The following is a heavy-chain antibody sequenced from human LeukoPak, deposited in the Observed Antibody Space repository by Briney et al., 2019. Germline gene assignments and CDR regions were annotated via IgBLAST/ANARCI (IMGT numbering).Heavy chain of an antibody. CDR1: GGSFSGYN. Sequence: SETLSLTCAVYGGSFSGYNWSWIRQPPRKGLEWMGEINHSGRSNCNPSLRSRVNISVHPFKRQFSLQVSSVTAADTTVYYCARGVPYCDSSGYWPRAHPVDYWGQGTLVTVSS. CDR3: ARGVPYCDSSGYWPRAHPVDY. CDR2: INHSGRS. J-gene: IGHJ4*02. D-gene: IGHD3-22*01. V-gene: IGHV4-34*01.